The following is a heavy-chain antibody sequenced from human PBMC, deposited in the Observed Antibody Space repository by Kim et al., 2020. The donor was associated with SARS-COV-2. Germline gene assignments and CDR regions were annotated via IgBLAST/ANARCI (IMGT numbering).Heavy chain of an antibody. D-gene: IGHD2-2*01. CDR3: ATLNIVVVPAAMPVSGYFDL. CDR2: ISGSGGST. CDR1: GFTFSSYA. Sequence: GGSLRLSCAASGFTFSSYAMSWVRQAPGKGLEWVSAISGSGGSTYYADSVNGRFTISRDNSKNTLYLQMNSLRAEDTAVYYCATLNIVVVPAAMPVSGYFDLWGRGTLVTVSS. V-gene: IGHV3-23*01. J-gene: IGHJ2*01.